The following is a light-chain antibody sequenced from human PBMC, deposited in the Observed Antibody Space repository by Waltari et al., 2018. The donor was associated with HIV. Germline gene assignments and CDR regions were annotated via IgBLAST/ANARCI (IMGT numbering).Light chain of an antibody. J-gene: IGLJ1*01. Sequence: QSALTQPASVSGSPGQSITISCTGTSSDVGGYNYVSWYQQHPGKAPKLMIYEVSKRPSGVSNRFSGSKSCNTASLTISGLQAEDEADYYCCSYAGSSTYVFGTGTKVTVL. V-gene: IGLV2-23*02. CDR1: SSDVGGYNY. CDR3: CSYAGSSTYV. CDR2: EVS.